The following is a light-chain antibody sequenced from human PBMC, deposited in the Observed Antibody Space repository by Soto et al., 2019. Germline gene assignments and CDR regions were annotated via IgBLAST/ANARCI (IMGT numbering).Light chain of an antibody. Sequence: QSVLTQPRSVSGSPGQSVTISCTGTSSDVGAYNFVSWYQHNPGKAHKLMIFDVSARPSGVPDRFSGSKSANTASLTISGLQTEDEADYYCCSYAGTYIPLFGGGTKLTVL. CDR1: SSDVGAYNF. CDR3: CSYAGTYIPL. J-gene: IGLJ2*01. CDR2: DVS. V-gene: IGLV2-11*01.